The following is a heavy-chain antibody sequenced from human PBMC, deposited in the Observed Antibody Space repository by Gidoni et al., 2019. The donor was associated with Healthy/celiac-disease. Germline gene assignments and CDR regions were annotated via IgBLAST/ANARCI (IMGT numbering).Heavy chain of an antibody. CDR3: ATVGHHSTTRLLWFGELLSVDHYKNWCDP. CDR2: FDPEDGET. D-gene: IGHD3-10*01. J-gene: IGHJ5*02. Sequence: QVQLVQSGAEVKKPGASVKVSCKVSGYTITALSMHWVRQPPGTGLEWMGGFDPEDGETIYAQKCQGRVTMTEDTSKDTDYMELSSLRSEDTAVYYCATVGHHSTTRLLWFGELLSVDHYKNWCDPWGQGTLVTVSS. V-gene: IGHV1-24*01. CDR1: GYTITALS.